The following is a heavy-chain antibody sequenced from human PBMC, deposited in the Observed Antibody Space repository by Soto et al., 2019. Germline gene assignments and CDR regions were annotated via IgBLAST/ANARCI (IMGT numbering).Heavy chain of an antibody. V-gene: IGHV4-59*12. CDR3: ARETAGIAAAGTSGFDP. Sequence: SETLSLTCTVSGGSISSYYWSWIRQPPGKGLEWIGYIYYSGSTNYNPSLKSRVTISVDTSKNQFSLKLSSVTAADTAVYYCARETAGIAAAGTSGFDPWGQGTLVTVSS. CDR2: IYYSGST. CDR1: GGSISSYY. D-gene: IGHD6-13*01. J-gene: IGHJ5*02.